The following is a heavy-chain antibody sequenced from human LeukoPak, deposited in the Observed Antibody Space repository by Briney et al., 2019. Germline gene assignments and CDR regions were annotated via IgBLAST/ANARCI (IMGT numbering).Heavy chain of an antibody. CDR3: ARGYYYDSSGYYNPSAEYFQH. CDR2: IYHSGST. V-gene: IGHV4-38-2*02. CDR1: GGSISSGYY. J-gene: IGHJ1*01. D-gene: IGHD3-22*01. Sequence: LSETLSLTCTVSGGSISSGYYWGWIRQPPGKGLEWIGSIYHSGSTYYNPSLKSRVTISVDTSKNQFSLKLSSVTAADTAVYYCARGYYYDSSGYYNPSAEYFQHWGQGTLVTVSS.